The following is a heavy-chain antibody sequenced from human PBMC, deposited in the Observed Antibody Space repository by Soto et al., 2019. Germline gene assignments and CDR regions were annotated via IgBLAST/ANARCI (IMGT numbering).Heavy chain of an antibody. Sequence: EVQLLESGGGLVQPGGSLRLSCAASGFTVSSYAMSWVRQAPGKGLEWVSAISGSGSTYSADSVKGRFTISRDSSKNTLYLEMNSLRAEDTAVYYCAKALRFTFTTGYYMDVWGRGTTVTFSS. CDR1: GFTVSSYA. V-gene: IGHV3-23*01. CDR2: ISGSGST. J-gene: IGHJ6*03. D-gene: IGHD3-16*01. CDR3: AKALRFTFTTGYYMDV.